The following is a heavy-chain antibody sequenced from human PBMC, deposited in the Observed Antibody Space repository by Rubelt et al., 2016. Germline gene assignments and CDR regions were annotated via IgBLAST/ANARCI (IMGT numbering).Heavy chain of an antibody. CDR2: INSDGSST. Sequence: SGFTFSSYWMHWVRQAPGKGLVWVSRINSDGSSTSYADSVKGRFTISRDNAKNTLYLQMNSLRAEDTAVYYCASRGRYYGSGSYPPRTGIVDYWGQGTLVTVSS. CDR3: ASRGRYYGSGSYPPRTGIVDY. CDR1: GFTFSSYW. D-gene: IGHD3-10*01. V-gene: IGHV3-74*01. J-gene: IGHJ4*02.